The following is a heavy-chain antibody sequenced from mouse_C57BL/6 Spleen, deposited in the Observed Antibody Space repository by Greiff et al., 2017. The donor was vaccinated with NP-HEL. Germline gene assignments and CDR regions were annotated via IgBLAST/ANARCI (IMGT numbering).Heavy chain of an antibody. CDR2: IDPETGGT. Sequence: QVQLQQSGAELVRPGASVTLSCKASGYTFTDYEMHWVKQTPVHGLEWIGAIDPETGGTAYNQKFKGKAILTADKSSSTAYMELRSLTSEDSAVYYCTSSLSRDAMDYWGQGTSVTVSS. J-gene: IGHJ4*01. V-gene: IGHV1-15*01. D-gene: IGHD6-5*01. CDR3: TSSLSRDAMDY. CDR1: GYTFTDYE.